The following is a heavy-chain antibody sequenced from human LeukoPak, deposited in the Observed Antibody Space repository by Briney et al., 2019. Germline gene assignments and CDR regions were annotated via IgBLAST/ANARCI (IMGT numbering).Heavy chain of an antibody. CDR2: ISSNGGST. J-gene: IGHJ4*02. V-gene: IGHV3-64*01. CDR3: VRGGVDY. Sequence: GGSLRLSCAASGFTFSSYAMHWVRQAPGKGLEYVSAISSNGGSTNYANSVKGRFTISRDNSKNTVYLQMGSLRAEDTAVYYCVRGGVDYWGQGTLVTVSS. CDR1: GFTFSSYA. D-gene: IGHD3-16*01.